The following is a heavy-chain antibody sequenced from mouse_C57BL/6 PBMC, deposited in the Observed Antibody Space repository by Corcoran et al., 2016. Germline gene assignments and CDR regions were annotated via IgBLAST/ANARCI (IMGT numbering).Heavy chain of an antibody. Sequence: QIQLVQSGPELKKPGETVKISCKASGYTFTTYGMSWVKQAPGKGLKWMGWINTYSGVPTYADDFKGRFAFSLETSASTAYLQINNLKNEDTATYFCARSGVSSYDWFAYWGQGTLVTVSA. V-gene: IGHV9-3*01. CDR1: GYTFTTYG. D-gene: IGHD1-1*01. CDR3: ARSGVSSYDWFAY. CDR2: INTYSGVP. J-gene: IGHJ3*01.